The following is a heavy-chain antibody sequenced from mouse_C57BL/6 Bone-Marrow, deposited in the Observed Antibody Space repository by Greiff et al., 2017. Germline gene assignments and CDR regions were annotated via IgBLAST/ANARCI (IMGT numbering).Heavy chain of an antibody. J-gene: IGHJ3*01. CDR1: GYTFTSYW. CDR3: AREDDGYYSAWFAY. V-gene: IGHV1-69*01. D-gene: IGHD2-3*01. Sequence: QVQLKQPGAELVMPGASVKLSCKASGYTFTSYWMHWVKQRPGQGLEWIGEIDPSDSYTNYNQKFKGKSTLTVDKSSSTAYMQLSSLTSEDSAVYYWAREDDGYYSAWFAYWGQGTLVTVSA. CDR2: IDPSDSYT.